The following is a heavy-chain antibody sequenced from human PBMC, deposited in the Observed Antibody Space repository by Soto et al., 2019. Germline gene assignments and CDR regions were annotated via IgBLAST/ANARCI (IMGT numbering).Heavy chain of an antibody. CDR1: GGSISSSDYW. Sequence: QLQLQESGPGLVKPAETLSLTCTVSGGSISSSDYWWGWIRQPPGKGLEWIGSIYYSGSTHYITSLKSRVIMSVDTSKNQFSLRLSSVTAADTAVYYCARQIGRGSWSLDHWGQGTLVTVSS. J-gene: IGHJ4*02. CDR2: IYYSGST. D-gene: IGHD6-13*01. CDR3: ARQIGRGSWSLDH. V-gene: IGHV4-39*01.